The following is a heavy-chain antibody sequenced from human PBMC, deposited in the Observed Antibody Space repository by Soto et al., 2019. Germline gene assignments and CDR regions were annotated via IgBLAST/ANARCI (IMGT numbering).Heavy chain of an antibody. CDR2: INPSGGST. J-gene: IGHJ5*02. CDR3: ARVAARRTVPANWFDP. D-gene: IGHD4-17*01. CDR1: GYTFTSYY. V-gene: IGHV1-46*01. Sequence: ASVKVSCKASGYTFTSYYMHWVRQAPGQGLEWMGIINPSGGSTSYAQKFQGRVTMTRDTSTSTVYMELSSLRSEDTAVYYCARVAARRTVPANWFDPWGQGTLVTVYS.